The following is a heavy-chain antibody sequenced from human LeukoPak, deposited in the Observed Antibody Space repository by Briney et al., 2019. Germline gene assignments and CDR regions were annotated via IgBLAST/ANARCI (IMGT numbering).Heavy chain of an antibody. CDR2: IYTSGST. CDR1: GGSISSGSYY. CDR3: ASSYDDSSGYYFPLY. J-gene: IGHJ4*02. D-gene: IGHD3-22*01. Sequence: SQTLSLTCTVSGGSISSGSYYWSWIRQPAGKGLEWIERIYTSGSTNYNPSLKSRVTISVDTSKNQFSLKLSSVTAADTAVYYCASSYDDSSGYYFPLYWGQGTLVTVSS. V-gene: IGHV4-61*02.